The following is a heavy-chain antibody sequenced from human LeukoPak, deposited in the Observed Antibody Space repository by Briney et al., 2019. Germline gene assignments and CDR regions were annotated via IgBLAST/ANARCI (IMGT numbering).Heavy chain of an antibody. J-gene: IGHJ4*02. V-gene: IGHV3-74*01. CDR1: GFTFSSYW. CDR2: ISSGDGTNI. CDR3: TRTTGQRCFDC. D-gene: IGHD4-11*01. Sequence: GGSLRLSCAASGFTFSSYWMHWVRQAPGKGPVWISQISSGDGTNIGYADSVKGRFTISRDNAKNTLYLQMNSLGVEDTAVYYCTRTTGQRCFDCWGQGTQVTVSS.